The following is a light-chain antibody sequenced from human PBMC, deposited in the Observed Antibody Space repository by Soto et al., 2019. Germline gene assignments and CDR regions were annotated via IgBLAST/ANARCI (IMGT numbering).Light chain of an antibody. J-gene: IGKJ2*01. CDR1: QTISTH. V-gene: IGKV1-39*01. CDR2: AAS. CDR3: QQSFTAPRT. Sequence: DIQMTQSPSSLSASVGDRVTVTCRASQTISTHLNWYQQKPGKAPKLLIYAASSLQGGVPSRFSGSGSGTDFTLTISNLQPEDFATYYCQQSFTAPRTFGQGTKLEIK.